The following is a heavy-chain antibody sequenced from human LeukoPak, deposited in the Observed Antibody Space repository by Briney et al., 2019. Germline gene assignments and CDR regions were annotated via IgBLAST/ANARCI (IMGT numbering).Heavy chain of an antibody. J-gene: IGHJ3*02. CDR3: ARVAWGSAADAFDI. CDR2: INSDGSST. D-gene: IGHD3-16*01. V-gene: IGHV3-74*01. Sequence: PGGSLRLSCAASVLTFSRYWMHWVRQAPGKGLVWVSRINSDGSSTSYADSVKGRFTISRDNAKNTLYLQMNSLRAEDTAVYYCARVAWGSAADAFDIWGQGTMVTVSS. CDR1: VLTFSRYW.